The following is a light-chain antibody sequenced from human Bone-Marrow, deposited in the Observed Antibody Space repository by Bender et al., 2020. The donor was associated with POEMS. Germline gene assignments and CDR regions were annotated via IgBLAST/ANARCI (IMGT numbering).Light chain of an antibody. CDR3: SVYAGSPVL. Sequence: QSALTQPRSVSGSPGQSVTMTCTGTSSDVGGYKYVAWYQQHPGKAPKLIIYEVSKRPSGVPERFAGYKCDSAASLTVSGLQAEDEADYYCSVYAGSPVLFGGGTKVTVL. J-gene: IGLJ2*01. V-gene: IGLV2-8*01. CDR2: EVS. CDR1: SSDVGGYKY.